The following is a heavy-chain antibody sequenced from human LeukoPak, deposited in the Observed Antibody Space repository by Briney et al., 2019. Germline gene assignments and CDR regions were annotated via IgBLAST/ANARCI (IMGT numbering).Heavy chain of an antibody. CDR2: IKQDGSEI. CDR1: GFTLSSYW. Sequence: PGGSLRLSCAASGFTLSSYWMSWVCQAPGKGLEWVANIKQDGSEINYVDSVKGRFTISRDNAKNSMLLQMNSLRAEDTAVYYCARADYGGNLFFDYWGQGALVTVSS. J-gene: IGHJ4*02. D-gene: IGHD4-23*01. CDR3: ARADYGGNLFFDY. V-gene: IGHV3-7*04.